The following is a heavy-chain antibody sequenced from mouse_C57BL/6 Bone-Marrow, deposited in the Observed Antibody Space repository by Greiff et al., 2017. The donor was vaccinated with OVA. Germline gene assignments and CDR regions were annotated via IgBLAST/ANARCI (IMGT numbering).Heavy chain of an antibody. CDR1: GFNIKDDY. CDR2: IDPENGDT. Sequence: VHVKQSGAELVRPGASVKLSCTASGFNIKDDYMHWVKQRPEQGLEWIGWIDPENGDTEYASKFQGKATITADTSSNTAYLQLSSLTSEDTAVYYCTLHRFAYWGQGTLVTVSA. V-gene: IGHV14-4*01. J-gene: IGHJ3*01. CDR3: TLHRFAY.